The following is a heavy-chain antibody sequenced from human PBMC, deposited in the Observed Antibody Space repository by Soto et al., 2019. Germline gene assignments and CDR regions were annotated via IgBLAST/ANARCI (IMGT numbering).Heavy chain of an antibody. CDR2: ISYDGSNK. CDR1: GFTFSSYA. V-gene: IGHV3-30-3*01. Sequence: PGGSLRLSCAASGFTFSSYAMHWVRQAPGKGLEWVAVISYDGSNKYYADSVKGRFTISRDNSKNTLYLQMNSLRAEDTAVYYCARDGKGYYYYYGMDVWGQGTTVTVSS. CDR3: ARDGKGYYYYYGMDV. D-gene: IGHD2-15*01. J-gene: IGHJ6*02.